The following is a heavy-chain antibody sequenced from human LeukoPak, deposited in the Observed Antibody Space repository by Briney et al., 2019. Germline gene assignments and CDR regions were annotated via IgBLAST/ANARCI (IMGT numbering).Heavy chain of an antibody. CDR3: ARDPVNGKADAFDI. Sequence: ASVKVSCKASGYTFITYGISWVRQAPGQGLEWMGWINPNSGVPNYAQMFQGRVTMTRDTSISTAYMELSRLTSDDTAVYYCARDPVNGKADAFDIWGQGTMVTVSS. CDR2: INPNSGVP. V-gene: IGHV1-2*02. D-gene: IGHD3-16*02. CDR1: GYTFITYG. J-gene: IGHJ3*02.